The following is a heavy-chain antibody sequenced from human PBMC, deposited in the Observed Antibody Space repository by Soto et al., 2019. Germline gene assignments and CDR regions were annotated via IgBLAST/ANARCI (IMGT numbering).Heavy chain of an antibody. D-gene: IGHD3-9*01. CDR1: GFTFSSYW. J-gene: IGHJ3*02. Sequence: GGSLRLSCAASGFTFSSYWMSWVRQAPGRGLEWVANIKQDGSEKYYVDSVKGRFTISRDNAKNSLYLQMNSLRAEDTAVYYCARAYYDILTGYYHDAFDIWGQGTMVTVSS. CDR2: IKQDGSEK. V-gene: IGHV3-7*03. CDR3: ARAYYDILTGYYHDAFDI.